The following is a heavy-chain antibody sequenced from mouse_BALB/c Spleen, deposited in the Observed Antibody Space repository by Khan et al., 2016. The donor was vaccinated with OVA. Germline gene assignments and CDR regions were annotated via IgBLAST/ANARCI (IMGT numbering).Heavy chain of an antibody. V-gene: IGHV1S56*01. CDR1: GYTFTSYY. D-gene: IGHD2-2*01. CDR2: IYPGNVNT. CDR3: AREGYYGNDRAWFAY. Sequence: VQLKQSGPELVKPGASVKISCKASGYTFTSYYINWVKQRPGQGLEWIGWIYPGNVNTKYNEKFKGKATLTADKSSSTAYLQLSSLTSEDSAVYFCAREGYYGNDRAWFAYWGQGTLVTVSA. J-gene: IGHJ3*01.